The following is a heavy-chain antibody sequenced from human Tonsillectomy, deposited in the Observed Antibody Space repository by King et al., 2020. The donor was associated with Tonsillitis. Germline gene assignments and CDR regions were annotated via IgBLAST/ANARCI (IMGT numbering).Heavy chain of an antibody. J-gene: IGHJ3*02. V-gene: IGHV4-59*01. CDR3: ARGGYDWMFDAFDI. D-gene: IGHD5-12*01. Sequence: QLQESGPGLVKPSETLSLTCTVSGDSISTYYWSWIRQPPGKGLECIGYIYYTGSTNYNPSLKSRVTISVDTSKNQFSLKRSSVTAADTAVYYCARGGYDWMFDAFDIWGQGTMVTVSS. CDR1: GDSISTYY. CDR2: IYYTGST.